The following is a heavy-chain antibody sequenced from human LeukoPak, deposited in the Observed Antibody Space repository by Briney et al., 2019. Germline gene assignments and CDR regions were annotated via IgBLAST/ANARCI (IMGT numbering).Heavy chain of an antibody. CDR1: GFTFSSYG. J-gene: IGHJ4*02. CDR3: AREGEQWLRGNYFDY. V-gene: IGHV3-33*01. D-gene: IGHD6-19*01. CDR2: IWYDGSNK. Sequence: PGRSLRLSCAASGFTFSSYGMHWVRQAPGKGLEWVAVIWYDGSNKYYADSVKGRFTISRGNSKNTLYLQMNSLRAEDTAVYYCAREGEQWLRGNYFDYWGQGTLVTVSS.